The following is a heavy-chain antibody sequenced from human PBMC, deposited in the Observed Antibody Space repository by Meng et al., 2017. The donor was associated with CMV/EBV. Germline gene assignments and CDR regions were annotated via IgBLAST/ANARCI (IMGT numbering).Heavy chain of an antibody. CDR1: GGTFSSYT. Sequence: SVKVSCKASGGTFSSYTISWVRQAPGQGREWMGRIIPILGIANYAQKFQGRVTITADKSTSTAYMELSSLRSEDTAVYYCAGSEYYYGSGSYSGQTYGMDVWGQGTTVTVSS. V-gene: IGHV1-69*02. CDR2: IIPILGIA. CDR3: AGSEYYYGSGSYSGQTYGMDV. D-gene: IGHD3-10*01. J-gene: IGHJ6*02.